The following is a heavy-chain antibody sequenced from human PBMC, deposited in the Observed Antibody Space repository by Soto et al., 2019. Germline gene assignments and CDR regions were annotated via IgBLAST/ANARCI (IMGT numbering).Heavy chain of an antibody. D-gene: IGHD6-19*01. J-gene: IGHJ4*03. CDR1: GGSIISFY. V-gene: IGHV4-59*01. CDR3: TRAPPGSGWYTLFDY. CDR2: IYYSGIT. Sequence: SETLSLSCTVSGGSIISFYWRLIRQPPGKGLEWIGYIYYSGITNYNPSLKSRVTMSVDTSKNQFSLKLSSVTAADTAMYYCTRAPPGSGWYTLFDYWGQGNTVTVSS.